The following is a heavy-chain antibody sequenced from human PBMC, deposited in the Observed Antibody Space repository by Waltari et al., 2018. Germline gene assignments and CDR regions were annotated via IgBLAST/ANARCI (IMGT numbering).Heavy chain of an antibody. CDR1: GFPSTTGTMS. V-gene: IGHV2-70*15. D-gene: IGHD2-15*01. Sequence: QVTLRESGPALVKSTETLTLTCPFSGFPSTTGTMSVTWIRQPPGKALEWLARIDWDDDQYYSASLESRLTVSKDNSKNQVTLTLSNVEPIDTGTYFCARIIGYCSGGNCYSGALDIWGQGTSVTVPA. J-gene: IGHJ3*02. CDR2: IDWDDDQ. CDR3: ARIIGYCSGGNCYSGALDI.